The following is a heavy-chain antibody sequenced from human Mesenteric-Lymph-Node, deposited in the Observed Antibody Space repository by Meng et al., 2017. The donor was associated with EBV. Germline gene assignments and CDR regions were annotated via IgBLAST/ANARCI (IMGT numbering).Heavy chain of an antibody. Sequence: QGQRQESGPGLVKPSETLSLTCSVSDVSVSSASYYWSWIRQPPGKALEWIGYIYYTGFTDYNPSLQSRVTLSVDTSKNQFSLKLTSVTAADTAVYYCARGPHPEYCYGGSCYDWGQGTLVTVSS. CDR3: ARGPHPEYCYGGSCYD. D-gene: IGHD2-15*01. V-gene: IGHV4-61*01. CDR2: IYYTGFT. J-gene: IGHJ4*02. CDR1: DVSVSSASYY.